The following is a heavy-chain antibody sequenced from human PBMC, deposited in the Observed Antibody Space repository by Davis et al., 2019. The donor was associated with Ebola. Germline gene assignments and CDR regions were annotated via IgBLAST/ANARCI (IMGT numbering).Heavy chain of an antibody. V-gene: IGHV3-30*03. D-gene: IGHD1-1*01. CDR3: ARGTGTTFY. J-gene: IGHJ4*02. CDR1: GFTFSSYS. CDR2: ISYDGSNK. Sequence: GGSLTLSCAASGFTFSSYSMNWVRQAPGKGLEWVAVISYDGSNKYYADSVKGRFTISRDNAKNSLYLQMNSLGAEDTAVYYCARGTGTTFYWGQGTLVTVSS.